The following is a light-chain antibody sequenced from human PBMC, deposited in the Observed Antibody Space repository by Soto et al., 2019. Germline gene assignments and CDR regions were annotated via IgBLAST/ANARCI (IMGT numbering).Light chain of an antibody. J-gene: IGLJ3*02. CDR3: QSYDSSLSVGV. Sequence: QPVLTQPPSVSGAPGQRVTISCTGSSSNIGAGYDVHWYQQLPGTAPKLLIYANSNRPSGVSDRFSGSKSGTSASLAITGLQAEDEADYYCQSYDSSLSVGVFGGGTKLTVL. V-gene: IGLV1-40*01. CDR2: ANS. CDR1: SSNIGAGYD.